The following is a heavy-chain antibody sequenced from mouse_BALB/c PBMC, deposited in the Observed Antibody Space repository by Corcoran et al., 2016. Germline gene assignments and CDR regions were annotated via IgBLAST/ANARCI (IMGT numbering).Heavy chain of an antibody. V-gene: IGHV1S136*01. D-gene: IGHD2-3*01. J-gene: IGHJ4*01. CDR2: INPYNDGT. Sequence: EVQLQQSGPELVKPGASVKMSCKASGYTFTSYVMHWVKQKPGQGLEWIGYINPYNDGTKYNEKFKGKATLTSDKSSSTAYMELSSLTSEDSAVYYCARYADGYVCYYAMDYWGQGTSVTVSS. CDR1: GYTFTSYV. CDR3: ARYADGYVCYYAMDY.